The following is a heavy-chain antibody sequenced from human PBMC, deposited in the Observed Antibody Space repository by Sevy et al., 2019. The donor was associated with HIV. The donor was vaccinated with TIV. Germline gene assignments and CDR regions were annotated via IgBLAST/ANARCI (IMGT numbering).Heavy chain of an antibody. CDR2: FRSKGYGGTT. CDR1: GVTFGDYA. J-gene: IGHJ3*01. V-gene: IGHV3-49*03. CDR3: TRGPRGGWAFDL. D-gene: IGHD3-16*01. Sequence: GGSLRLSCTASGVTFGDYAMSWFRQAPGKGLEWVGLFRSKGYGGTTEYAASVKGRFIMSRDDSKSIAYLQMNSLKTEDTAVYYCTRGPRGGWAFDLWGQGTMVTVSS.